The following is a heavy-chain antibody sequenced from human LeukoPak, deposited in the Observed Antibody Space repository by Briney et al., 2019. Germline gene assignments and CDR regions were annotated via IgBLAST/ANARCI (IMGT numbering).Heavy chain of an antibody. CDR2: INPNSGGT. CDR3: ARVRYSSSWYHFDY. Sequence: ATVKVSCKASGYTFTGYYMHWVRQAPGQGLEWMGWINPNSGGTNYAQKFQGRVTMTRDTSISTAYMELSRLRSDDTAVYYCARVRYSSSWYHFDYWGQGTLVTVCS. J-gene: IGHJ4*02. CDR1: GYTFTGYY. V-gene: IGHV1-2*02. D-gene: IGHD6-13*01.